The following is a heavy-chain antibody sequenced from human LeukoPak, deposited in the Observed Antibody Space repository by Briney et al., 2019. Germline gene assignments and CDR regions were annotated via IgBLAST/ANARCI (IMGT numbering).Heavy chain of an antibody. CDR2: ISSRGSYK. CDR3: ARELGNGDTYANVPLGH. D-gene: IGHD5-18*01. CDR1: GFTFRSSS. V-gene: IGHV3-21*01. J-gene: IGHJ4*02. Sequence: GGSLRLSCTTSGFTFRSSSFNWVRQVPGKGLEWVASISSRGSYKYYADSVEGRFTISRDNAKDSLFLQMDSLRVEDTAVYFCARELGNGDTYANVPLGHWGQGTLVTVSS.